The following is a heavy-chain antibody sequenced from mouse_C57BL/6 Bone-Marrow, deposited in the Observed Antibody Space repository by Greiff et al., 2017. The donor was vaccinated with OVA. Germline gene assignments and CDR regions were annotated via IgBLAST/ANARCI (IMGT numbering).Heavy chain of an antibody. J-gene: IGHJ2*01. V-gene: IGHV1-5*01. CDR3: TYDGNYNDY. D-gene: IGHD1-1*02. CDR2: IYPGNSDT. Sequence: VQLQQSGTVLARPGASVKMSCKTSGYTFTSYWMHWVKQRPGQGLEWIGAIYPGNSDTSYNQKFKGTANLTAVTSASTAYMELSSLTNEDSAVYYCTYDGNYNDYWGQGTTLTVSS. CDR1: GYTFTSYW.